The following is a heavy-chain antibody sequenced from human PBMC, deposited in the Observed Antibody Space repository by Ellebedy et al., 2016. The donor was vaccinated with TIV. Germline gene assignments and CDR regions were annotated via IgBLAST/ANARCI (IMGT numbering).Heavy chain of an antibody. CDR3: ARVFLDSLPRLWYFDL. V-gene: IGHV3-48*01. Sequence: GESLKISCEASGFAFSNFAMNWVRQAPGKAPEWLAYILPSGGGIYYAESVKGRFIIRRDNANNSLFLQMTNLRAEDTGVYYCARVFLDSLPRLWYFDLWGRGTLVTVTS. CDR2: ILPSGGGI. J-gene: IGHJ2*01. D-gene: IGHD3-22*01. CDR1: GFAFSNFA.